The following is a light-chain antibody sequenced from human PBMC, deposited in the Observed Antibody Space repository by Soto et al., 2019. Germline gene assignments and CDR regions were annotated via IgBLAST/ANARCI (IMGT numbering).Light chain of an antibody. CDR1: QSVSSSY. CDR2: GAS. J-gene: IGKJ4*01. CDR3: QQYGSSPQVT. V-gene: IGKV3-20*01. Sequence: EIVLTQSPGTLSLSPGERATLSCRASQSVSSSYLAWYQQKPGQAPRLLIYGASSRATGIPDWFSGSGSGTDFTLTISRLEPEDFAVYYCQQYGSSPQVTFGGGTKVEIK.